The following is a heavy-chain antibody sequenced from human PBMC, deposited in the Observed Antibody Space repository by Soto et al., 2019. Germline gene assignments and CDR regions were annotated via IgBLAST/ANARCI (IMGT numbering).Heavy chain of an antibody. J-gene: IGHJ4*02. V-gene: IGHV5-10-1*01. CDR3: ARHYSSSSAAED. CDR1: GYSLINYW. Sequence: GESLKISCSGSGYSLINYWISWVRQMPGQGLEWMGKIDPSDSYTNYSPSFQGHVTISADKSISTAYLQWSSLKASDTAMYYCARHYSSSSAAEDWGQGTLVTVSS. CDR2: IDPSDSYT. D-gene: IGHD6-6*01.